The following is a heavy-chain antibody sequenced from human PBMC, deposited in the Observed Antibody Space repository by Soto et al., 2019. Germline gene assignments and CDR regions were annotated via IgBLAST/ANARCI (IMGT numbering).Heavy chain of an antibody. J-gene: IGHJ5*02. CDR1: GYPFTSYD. D-gene: IGHD6-13*01. CDR3: ARGRGIPEWFDP. V-gene: IGHV1-8*01. CDR2: MNPDSGHP. Sequence: ASVKVSCKASGYPFTSYDIHWLRQASGQGLEWMGRMNPDSGHPGYAQRFQGRLTMTRNTSINTAYMELNSLTSEDTAVYYCARGRGIPEWFDPWGQGALVTLSS.